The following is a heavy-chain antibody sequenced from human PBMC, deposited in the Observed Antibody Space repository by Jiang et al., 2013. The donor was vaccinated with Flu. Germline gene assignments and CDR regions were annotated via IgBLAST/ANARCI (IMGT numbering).Heavy chain of an antibody. CDR2: IYYDGTT. Sequence: GSGLVKPSETLSLTCTVPGGSITSYYWSWVRQPPGRGLEWIGHIYYDGTTNYNPSLKSRVTISIDTSKNQFSLKLTSVTAADTAVYFCARVPPTYFYHSGSYQSYYYFDLWAVAPWSLSP. D-gene: IGHD3-22*01. J-gene: IGHJ2*01. V-gene: IGHV4-59*01. CDR3: ARVPPTYFYHSGSYQSYYYFDL. CDR1: GGSITSYY.